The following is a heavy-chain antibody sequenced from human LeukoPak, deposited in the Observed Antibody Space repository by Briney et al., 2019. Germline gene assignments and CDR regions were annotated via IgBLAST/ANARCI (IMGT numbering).Heavy chain of an antibody. V-gene: IGHV4-59*08. D-gene: IGHD3-10*01. CDR3: ARHLDDYGSGSYEY. CDR2: ISYNGYT. J-gene: IGHJ4*02. Sequence: SETLSLTCAVSGGSISPYYWSWIRQPPGKGLEWIGYISYNGYTNYSPSLKSRVTISVDTSKSQFSLKLSSVTASDTAVYYCARHLDDYGSGSYEYWGQGTLVTVSS. CDR1: GGSISPYY.